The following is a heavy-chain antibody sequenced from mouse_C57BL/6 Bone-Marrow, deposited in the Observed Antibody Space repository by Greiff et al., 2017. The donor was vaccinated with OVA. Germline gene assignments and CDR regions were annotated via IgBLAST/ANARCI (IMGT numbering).Heavy chain of an antibody. J-gene: IGHJ2*01. V-gene: IGHV1-81*01. D-gene: IGHD2-4*01. Sequence: VKLMESGAELARPGASVKLSCKASGYTFTSYGISWVKQRTGQGLEWIGEIYPRSGNTYYNEKFKGKATLTADKSSSTAYMELRSLTSEDSAVYFCARCYDYDRYFDYWGQGTTLTVSS. CDR3: ARCYDYDRYFDY. CDR1: GYTFTSYG. CDR2: IYPRSGNT.